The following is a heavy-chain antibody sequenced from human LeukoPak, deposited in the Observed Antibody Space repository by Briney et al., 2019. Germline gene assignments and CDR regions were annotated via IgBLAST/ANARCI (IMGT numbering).Heavy chain of an antibody. CDR2: IYTSGST. J-gene: IGHJ4*02. CDR1: GGSISSYY. D-gene: IGHD3-10*01. Sequence: SETLSLTCTVSGGSISSYYWSWIRQPPGKGLEWIGYIYTSGSTNYNPSLKSRVTISVDTSKNQFSLKLSSVTAADTAVYYCARYYYGSGSSRGGEYYFDYWGQGTLVTVSS. V-gene: IGHV4-4*08. CDR3: ARYYYGSGSSRGGEYYFDY.